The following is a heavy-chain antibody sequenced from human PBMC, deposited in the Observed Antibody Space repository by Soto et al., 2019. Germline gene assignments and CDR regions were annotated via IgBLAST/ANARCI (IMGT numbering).Heavy chain of an antibody. CDR2: IWYDGSNK. D-gene: IGHD3-10*01. V-gene: IGHV3-33*01. CDR1: GFTFSSYG. Sequence: QVQLVESGGGVVQPGRSLRLSCAASGFTFSSYGMHWVRQAPGKGLEWVAVIWYDGSNKYYADSVKGRFTISRDNSKTTPYLQMNSLRAEDTAVYYCARAQFGEVEFDYWGQGTLVTVSS. CDR3: ARAQFGEVEFDY. J-gene: IGHJ4*02.